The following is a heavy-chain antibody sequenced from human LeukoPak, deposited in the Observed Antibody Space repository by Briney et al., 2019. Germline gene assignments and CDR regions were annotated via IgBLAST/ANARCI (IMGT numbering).Heavy chain of an antibody. Sequence: GGSLRLSCAASGFTFSDYTINWVRQAPGKRLECISYISGSGNTIYYADSVKGRFTISRDNAKNSLYLQMNGLRDEDTAVYYCARDPKNNYFDYWGQGTLVTVSS. V-gene: IGHV3-48*02. CDR2: ISGSGNTI. CDR1: GFTFSDYT. CDR3: ARDPKNNYFDY. J-gene: IGHJ4*02.